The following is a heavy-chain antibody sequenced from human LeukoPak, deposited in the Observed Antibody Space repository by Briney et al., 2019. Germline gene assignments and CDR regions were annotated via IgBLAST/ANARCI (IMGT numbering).Heavy chain of an antibody. CDR2: ISGEGGRT. V-gene: IGHV3-43*02. Sequence: GGSLRLSCAASGFSFDDYAMHWVRQAPGKGLEWVSLISGEGGRTYYADSVRGRFTIFRDNRKKSLYLQMNSLRSEDTALYYCAGGTGYWGQGSQVTVSS. CDR3: AGGTGY. CDR1: GFSFDDYA. J-gene: IGHJ4*02.